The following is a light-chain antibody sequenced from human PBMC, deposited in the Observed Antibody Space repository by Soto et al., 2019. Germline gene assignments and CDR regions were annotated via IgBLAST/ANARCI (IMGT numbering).Light chain of an antibody. CDR3: CSYARGSRA. CDR1: SSDVGGYNY. CDR2: EVS. V-gene: IGLV2-14*01. J-gene: IGLJ3*02. Sequence: QSALTQPASVSGSPGQSITISCTGTSSDVGGYNYVSWYQQHPGKAPKLIIYEVSHRPSGVSNRFSGSKSGNTASLTISGLQAEDEADYYCCSYARGSRAFGGGTKLTVL.